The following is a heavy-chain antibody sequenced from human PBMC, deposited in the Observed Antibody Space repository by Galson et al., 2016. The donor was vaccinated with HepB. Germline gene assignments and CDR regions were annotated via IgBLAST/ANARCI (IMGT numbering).Heavy chain of an antibody. J-gene: IGHJ4*02. CDR1: GFTFKDYY. V-gene: IGHV3-11*01. D-gene: IGHD6-19*01. CDR3: ARRAVAGTHPFDY. CDR2: ISSNGRTI. Sequence: SLRLSCAASGFTFKDYYMSWIRQAPGKGLEWVSSISSNGRTIYEADSVKGRFTISRNDAKDSLYLQMNNLRVEDTAVYYCARRAVAGTHPFDYWGQGTLVTVSS.